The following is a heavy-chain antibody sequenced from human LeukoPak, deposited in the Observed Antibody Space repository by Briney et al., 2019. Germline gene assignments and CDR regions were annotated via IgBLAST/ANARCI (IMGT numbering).Heavy chain of an antibody. J-gene: IGHJ4*02. V-gene: IGHV3-64*02. Sequence: GESLRLSCAASGFTFSRYAMHWVRQAPEKGLEYVAAISYNGGNTYYADSVKGRFTISRDNSKNTLYLQMGSLRAEDMAVYYCTRRAAADTFYSDYWGQGILVTVSS. CDR1: GFTFSRYA. CDR3: TRRAAADTFYSDY. D-gene: IGHD6-13*01. CDR2: ISYNGGNT.